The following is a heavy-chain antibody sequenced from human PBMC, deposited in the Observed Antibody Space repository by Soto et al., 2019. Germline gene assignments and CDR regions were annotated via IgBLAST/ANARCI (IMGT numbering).Heavy chain of an antibody. Sequence: SVKVSCKASGYTFTSYYMHWVRQAPGQGLEWMGGLIPIFGTANYAQKFQGRVTITADESTSTAYMELSSLRSEDTAVYYCARGLRVVATVGFDYWGQGTLVTVSS. J-gene: IGHJ4*02. V-gene: IGHV1-69*13. CDR1: GYTFTSYY. CDR2: LIPIFGTA. D-gene: IGHD5-12*01. CDR3: ARGLRVVATVGFDY.